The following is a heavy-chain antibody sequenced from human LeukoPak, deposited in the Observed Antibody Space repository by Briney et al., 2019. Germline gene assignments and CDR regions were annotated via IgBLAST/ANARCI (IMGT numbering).Heavy chain of an antibody. CDR1: GFXFSNYW. CDR3: ARDTVATTFDY. D-gene: IGHD4-17*01. Sequence: PGGSLRLSCAASGFXFSNYWISWVRQAPGKGLEWVAKIKQDGSDKYYVDSVKGRFTISRDNAKNSLYLQMNSLRAEDTAVYYCARDTVATTFDYWGQGIVVTVSS. V-gene: IGHV3-7*04. CDR2: IKQDGSDK. J-gene: IGHJ4*02.